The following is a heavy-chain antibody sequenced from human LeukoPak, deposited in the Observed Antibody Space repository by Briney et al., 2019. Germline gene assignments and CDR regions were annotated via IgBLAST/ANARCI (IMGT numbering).Heavy chain of an antibody. D-gene: IGHD4/OR15-4a*01. CDR2: IYNSGST. Sequence: PSETLSLTCTVSGDSISSYYWSRIRQPPGKGLEWIGYIYNSGSTNYNPSLKSRVTMSVDTSKNHMSLKLSSVTAADTAMYYCARSTMVNTATGWFDPWGQGTLVTVSS. V-gene: IGHV4-59*12. J-gene: IGHJ5*02. CDR1: GDSISSYY. CDR3: ARSTMVNTATGWFDP.